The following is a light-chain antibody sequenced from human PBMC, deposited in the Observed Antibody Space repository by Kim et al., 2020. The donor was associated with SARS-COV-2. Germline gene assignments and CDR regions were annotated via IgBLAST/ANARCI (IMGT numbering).Light chain of an antibody. CDR2: AAS. CDR3: QQSDSIVFS. CDR1: QSISRY. V-gene: IGKV1-39*01. J-gene: IGKJ4*01. Sequence: DIQMTQSPSSLSASVGDRVTMSCRASQSISRYLNWFQQKPGKAPRPLIYAASSLQSGVPSRFSGSGLGTDFTLTISSLQPEDFAIYYCQQSDSIVFSFGGGTKVDIK.